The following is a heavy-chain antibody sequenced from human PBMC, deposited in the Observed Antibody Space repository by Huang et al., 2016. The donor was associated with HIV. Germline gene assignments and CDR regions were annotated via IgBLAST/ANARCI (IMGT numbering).Heavy chain of an antibody. J-gene: IGHJ6*02. CDR1: GYTFNNYG. Sequence: QVHLVQSRGELKKPGASVRVSCKTSGYTFNNYGIGWVRQAPGQGREWMGWISADSGNPKYAQKFQGRLTPTTDTSTRTVYMDLKSLRSDDTAVYYYATDTRAYYYGSGTNGMDVWGQGTTVIVSS. CDR2: ISADSGNP. D-gene: IGHD3-10*01. V-gene: IGHV1-18*04. CDR3: ATDTRAYYYGSGTNGMDV.